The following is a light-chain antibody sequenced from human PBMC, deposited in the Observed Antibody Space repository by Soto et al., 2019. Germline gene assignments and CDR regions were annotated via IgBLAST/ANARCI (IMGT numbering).Light chain of an antibody. J-gene: IGLJ3*02. Sequence: QSVLTQSSSASASLGSSVKLTCTLSSGHSSYIIAWHQQQPGKAPRYLMKLEGSGNYNKGSGVPDRFSGSSSGADRYLTISNLQFEDKADYYCETWDSNNWVFGGGTKLTVL. CDR1: SGHSSYI. CDR2: LEGSGNY. CDR3: ETWDSNNWV. V-gene: IGLV4-60*02.